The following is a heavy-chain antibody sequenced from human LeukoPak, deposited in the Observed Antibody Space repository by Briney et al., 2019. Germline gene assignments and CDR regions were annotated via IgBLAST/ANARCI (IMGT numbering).Heavy chain of an antibody. CDR3: ARSRGYAALPDL. D-gene: IGHD5-12*01. V-gene: IGHV3-48*04. J-gene: IGHJ2*01. CDR2: ISSSRTI. CDR1: GFTFSSYS. Sequence: GGSLRLSCAASGFTFSSYSMNWVRQAPRKGLEWVSYISSSRTIYYADSVKGRFTSSRDNAKNSLYLQMNSLRAEDTAVYYCARSRGYAALPDLWGSGTLVTVSS.